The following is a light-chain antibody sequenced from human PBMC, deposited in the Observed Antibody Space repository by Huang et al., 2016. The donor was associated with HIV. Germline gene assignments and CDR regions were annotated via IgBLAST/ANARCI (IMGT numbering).Light chain of an antibody. Sequence: EIVMTQSPATLSVSPGERATLSCRASQSVSSNLAWYQQNPGQAPRLLIYGASTRATGIPARFSCSGSGTEFTLTISSLQSEDFAVYYCQQYNKWPPWTFGQGTKVEIK. J-gene: IGKJ1*01. CDR2: GAS. V-gene: IGKV3-15*01. CDR1: QSVSSN. CDR3: QQYNKWPPWT.